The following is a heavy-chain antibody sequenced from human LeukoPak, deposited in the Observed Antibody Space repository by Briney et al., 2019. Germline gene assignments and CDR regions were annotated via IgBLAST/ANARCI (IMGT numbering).Heavy chain of an antibody. CDR3: AKDRDGAFDI. Sequence: PGRSLRLSCAAPGFTFSSYGMHWVRQAPGKGLEWVAVISYDESNKYYADSVKGRFTISRDNSKNTLYLQMNSLRAEDTAVYYCAKDRDGAFDIWGQGTMVTVSS. CDR2: ISYDESNK. J-gene: IGHJ3*02. D-gene: IGHD3-10*01. V-gene: IGHV3-30*18. CDR1: GFTFSSYG.